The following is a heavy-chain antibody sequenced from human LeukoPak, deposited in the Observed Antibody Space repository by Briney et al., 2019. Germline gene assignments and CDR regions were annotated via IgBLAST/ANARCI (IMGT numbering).Heavy chain of an antibody. CDR3: TRDRIMTDF. CDR1: GFTFNSYW. J-gene: IGHJ4*02. D-gene: IGHD2-15*01. V-gene: IGHV3-49*04. CDR2: IRNKASGGTT. Sequence: GGSLRLSCAAFGFTFNSYWMTWVRQAPGKGLEWVSFIRNKASGGTTEHAASVRGRFTTSRDDSKSIAYLQMNSLKTEDTALYYCTRDRIMTDFWGQGTLVTVSS.